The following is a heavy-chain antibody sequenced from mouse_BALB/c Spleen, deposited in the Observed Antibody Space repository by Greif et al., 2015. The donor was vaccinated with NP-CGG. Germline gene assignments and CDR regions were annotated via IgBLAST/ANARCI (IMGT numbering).Heavy chain of an antibody. CDR1: GFNIKDYY. D-gene: IGHD1-1*01. Sequence: VHVKQSGAELVRSGASVKLSCTASGFNIKDYYMHWVKQRPEQGLEWIGWIDPENGDTEYAPKFQGKATMTADTSSNTAYLSLSSLKSEETAVYYCNAYGSCYGYFDVWGAGTTVTVSS. J-gene: IGHJ1*01. V-gene: IGHV14-4*02. CDR3: NAYGSCYGYFDV. CDR2: IDPENGDT.